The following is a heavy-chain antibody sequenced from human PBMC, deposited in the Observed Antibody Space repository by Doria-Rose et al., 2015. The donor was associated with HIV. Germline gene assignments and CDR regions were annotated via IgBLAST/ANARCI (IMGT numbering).Heavy chain of an antibody. CDR2: NFSDDER. V-gene: IGHV2-26*01. D-gene: IGHD6-13*01. CDR1: GVSLSSPGMG. J-gene: IGHJ4*02. CDR3: ARIKSSRWYHKYYFDF. Sequence: QVQLVQSGPVLVKPTETLTLTCTVSGVSLSSPGMGVSWIRQPPGKALEWLSNNFSDDERSYKTSLNSRLTISRGTSKSQVVLTMTDMDPVDTATYYCARIKSSRWYHKYYFDFWGQGTLVIVSA.